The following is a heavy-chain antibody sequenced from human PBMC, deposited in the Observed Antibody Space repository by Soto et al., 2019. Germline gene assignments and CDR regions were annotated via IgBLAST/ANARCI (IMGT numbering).Heavy chain of an antibody. V-gene: IGHV5-51*03. CDR2: INPSDSDT. D-gene: IGHD2-15*01. CDR3: AACRDGFTCWDY. J-gene: IGHJ4*02. CDR1: GYTFTSYW. Sequence: EVHLVQSGAEVKKAGESLKISCKGSGYTFTSYWIGWLRQMPGKGLEWMGIINPSDSDTKYSPSFQGQVTISVDKSVTAAYLQWYRLKASATAMYYFAACRDGFTCWDYWGQGALVTVSS.